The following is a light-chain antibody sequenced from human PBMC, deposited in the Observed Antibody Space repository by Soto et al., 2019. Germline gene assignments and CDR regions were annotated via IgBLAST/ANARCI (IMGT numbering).Light chain of an antibody. J-gene: IGKJ5*01. CDR2: DAS. CDR3: HQRSNWPPIT. CDR1: QSISSY. Sequence: EIVLTQSPATLSLSPGETATPSCRASQSISSYLAWYQQKPGQAPRLLIYDASNRATGIPARFSGSGSGTDFTLTISSLEPEDFAVYYCHQRSNWPPITFGQGTRLEIK. V-gene: IGKV3-11*01.